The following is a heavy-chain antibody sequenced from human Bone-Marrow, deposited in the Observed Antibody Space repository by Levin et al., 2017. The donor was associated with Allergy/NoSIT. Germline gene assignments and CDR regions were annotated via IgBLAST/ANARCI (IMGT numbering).Heavy chain of an antibody. CDR2: IYWDDDK. V-gene: IGHV2-5*02. CDR3: AHHKFWFGEFPFDF. D-gene: IGHD3-10*01. Sequence: SGPTLVKPTQTLTLTCTFSGFSLSSNGVGVGWISQAPGKALEWLALIYWDDDKRYSPSLKSRLNITKDTSKNQVVLTMTNMAPVDTGTYYCAHHKFWFGEFPFDFWGRGSLVTVSS. CDR1: GFSLSSNGVG. J-gene: IGHJ4*02.